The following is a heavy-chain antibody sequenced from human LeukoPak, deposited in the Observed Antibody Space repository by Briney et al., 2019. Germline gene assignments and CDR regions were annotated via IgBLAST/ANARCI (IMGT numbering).Heavy chain of an antibody. J-gene: IGHJ4*02. CDR3: AKNAHYQGYSYGGIDY. CDR2: ISYDGSDK. D-gene: IGHD5-18*01. CDR1: GFTFSSYS. Sequence: GGSLRLSCAPSGFTFSSYSMNWVREAPGKGLEWVAVISYDGSDKYSADSVKGRFTISRDNSKNTLYLQMNSLRAEDTAVYYCAKNAHYQGYSYGGIDYWGQGTLVTVSS. V-gene: IGHV3-30*18.